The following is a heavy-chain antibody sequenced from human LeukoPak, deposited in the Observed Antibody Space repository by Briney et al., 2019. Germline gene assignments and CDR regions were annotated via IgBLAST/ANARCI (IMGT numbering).Heavy chain of an antibody. J-gene: IGHJ4*02. Sequence: PGGSLRLSCAASGFTFSSYWMHWVRHAPGKGLVWVSRINTDGSITDYADSVKGRFTISRDNATNTLYLQVNSLRAEDTAIYYCVRPDIVTVPLGCWGQGTLVTVSS. CDR3: VRPDIVTVPLGC. CDR2: INTDGSIT. V-gene: IGHV3-74*01. CDR1: GFTFSSYW. D-gene: IGHD2-2*01.